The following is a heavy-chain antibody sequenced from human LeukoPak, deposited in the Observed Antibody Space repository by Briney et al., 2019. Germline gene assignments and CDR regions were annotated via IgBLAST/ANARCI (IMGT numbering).Heavy chain of an antibody. Sequence: PGGSLRLSCTASGFTFGDYAMSWVRQAPGKGLEWVGFIRSKAYGGTTEYAASVKGRFTNSRDDSKSIAYLQMNSLKTEDTAVYYCSYDFWSGYYPSLDYWGQGTLVTVSS. CDR3: SYDFWSGYYPSLDY. CDR2: IRSKAYGGTT. J-gene: IGHJ4*02. D-gene: IGHD3-3*01. V-gene: IGHV3-49*04. CDR1: GFTFGDYA.